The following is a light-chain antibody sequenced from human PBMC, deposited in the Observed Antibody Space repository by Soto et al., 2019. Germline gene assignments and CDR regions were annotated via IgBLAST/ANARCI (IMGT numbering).Light chain of an antibody. CDR2: DVT. J-gene: IGLJ2*01. CDR3: CSYAGTYTFVL. V-gene: IGLV2-11*01. Sequence: QSALTQPRSVSRSPGQSVTVSCTGTSSDIGGYNYVSWYQQHPGEAPKLMIYDVTKRPAGVPDRFSGSKSDNTASLTISGLQAEDEADYYCCSYAGTYTFVLFGGGTKVTVL. CDR1: SSDIGGYNY.